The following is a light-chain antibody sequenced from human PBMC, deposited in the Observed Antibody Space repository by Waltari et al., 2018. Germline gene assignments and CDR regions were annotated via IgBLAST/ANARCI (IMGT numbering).Light chain of an antibody. CDR1: QTLVSGNGNTY. CDR2: TVS. Sequence: DAVLTQSPLSLPVTLGQPASISCRSSQTLVSGNGNTYLSWFQQRPGQSPRRLIYTVSDRDSGVPDRFSGSGSDTDFTQTISRVEAEDVGVYYCMQATYWPWTFGQGTKVEIK. CDR3: MQATYWPWT. J-gene: IGKJ1*01. V-gene: IGKV2-30*01.